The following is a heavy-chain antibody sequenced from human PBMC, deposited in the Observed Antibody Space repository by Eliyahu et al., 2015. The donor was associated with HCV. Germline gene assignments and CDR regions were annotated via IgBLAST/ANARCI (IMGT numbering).Heavy chain of an antibody. CDR2: IYYSGST. Sequence: LQLQESGPGLVKPSETLSLTCTVSGGSIXSSSYYWGWIRQPPGKGLEWIGSIYYSGSTYYNPSLKSRVTISVDTSKNQFSLKLSSVTAADTAVYYCARHYDYVWGSYRYTGYYYYGMDVWGQGTTVTVSS. J-gene: IGHJ6*02. V-gene: IGHV4-39*01. CDR3: ARHYDYVWGSYRYTGYYYYGMDV. D-gene: IGHD3-16*02. CDR1: GGSIXSSSYY.